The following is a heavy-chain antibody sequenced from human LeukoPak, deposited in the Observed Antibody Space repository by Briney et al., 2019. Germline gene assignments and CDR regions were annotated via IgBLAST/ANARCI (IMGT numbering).Heavy chain of an antibody. CDR1: GGSISSSNW. CDR3: ARELYDYGDYYYYGMDV. V-gene: IGHV4-4*02. CDR2: IYHSGST. J-gene: IGHJ6*02. D-gene: IGHD4-17*01. Sequence: PSETLSLTCAVSGGSISSSNWWSWVRQPPGKGLEWIGEIYHSGSTNYNPSLKSRVTISVDTSKNQFSLKLSSVTAADTAVYYCARELYDYGDYYYYGMDVWGQGTTVTVSS.